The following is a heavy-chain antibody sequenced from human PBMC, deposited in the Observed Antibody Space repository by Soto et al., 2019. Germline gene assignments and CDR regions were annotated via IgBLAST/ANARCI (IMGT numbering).Heavy chain of an antibody. CDR1: GYTFPDYY. V-gene: IGHV1-2*02. Sequence: QLHLVQSGAEVKKPGASVRVSCKASGYTFPDYYIHWVRQAPGQGLEWMGWNNPKSGVTNSAQKFQGRITMTRDTSITTAYLELSSLRSDDTAVYYCARGPKQTPSHSNSWFVSDYWGPGSLVSVSS. CDR3: ARGPKQTPSHSNSWFVSDY. CDR2: NNPKSGVT. J-gene: IGHJ4*02. D-gene: IGHD6-13*01.